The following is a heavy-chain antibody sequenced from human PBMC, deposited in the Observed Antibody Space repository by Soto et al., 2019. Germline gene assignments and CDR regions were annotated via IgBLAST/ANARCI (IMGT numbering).Heavy chain of an antibody. CDR3: SRGSWDDVSGHYYMDV. CDR1: GDSVSSNSPG. Sequence: SQTLSLTCAIYGDSVSSNSPGWNWDRQTPSRGLEWLGRTYYKSKWYYNSAVSVKSRITINPDTSKNQFSLQLNSVTPEDTAVYYCSRGSWDDVSGHYYMDVWGKGTTVTVSS. J-gene: IGHJ6*03. CDR2: TYYKSKWYY. V-gene: IGHV6-1*01. D-gene: IGHD3-3*01.